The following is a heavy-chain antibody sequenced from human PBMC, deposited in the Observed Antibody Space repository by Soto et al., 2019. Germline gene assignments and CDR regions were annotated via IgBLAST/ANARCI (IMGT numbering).Heavy chain of an antibody. CDR1: GGTFSSYA. J-gene: IGHJ4*02. CDR3: LYYGDYVHGDDY. V-gene: IGHV1-69*01. Sequence: QVQLVQSGAEVKKPGSSVKVSCKASGGTFSSYAISWVRQAPGQGLEWMGGIIPIFGTANYAHKFQGRVTITADESTSTAYMELSSLRSEDTAVYYCLYYGDYVHGDDYWGQGTLVTVSS. D-gene: IGHD4-17*01. CDR2: IIPIFGTA.